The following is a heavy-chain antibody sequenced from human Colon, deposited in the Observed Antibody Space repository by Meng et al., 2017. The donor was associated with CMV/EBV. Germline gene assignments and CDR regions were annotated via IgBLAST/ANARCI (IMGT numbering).Heavy chain of an antibody. J-gene: IGHJ4*02. D-gene: IGHD2-15*01. V-gene: IGHV1-2*02. CDR1: GYTFTGYY. CDR2: INPNSGGT. Sequence: ASVTVSCKASGYTFTGYYMHWVRQAPGQGLEWMGWINPNSGGTNYAQKFQGRVTMTRDTSISTAYMELSRLRSDDTAVYYCARDCSHTTCPPTDGYWGQGTLVTVSS. CDR3: ARDCSHTTCPPTDGY.